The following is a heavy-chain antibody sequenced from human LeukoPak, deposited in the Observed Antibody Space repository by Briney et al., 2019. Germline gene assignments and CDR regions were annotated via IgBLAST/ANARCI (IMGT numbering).Heavy chain of an antibody. Sequence: SETLSLTCTVSGGSTISNNHYWGWTRQPPGKGLEWFGSISYSGGTAYNPSLRSRVTISVDTSKNQFSLKVNSVTAADTAVYYCAREVEYYDSSGYRPHAFDIWGQGTLVTVSA. V-gene: IGHV4-39*02. J-gene: IGHJ3*02. CDR2: ISYSGGT. CDR1: GGSTISNNHY. D-gene: IGHD3-22*01. CDR3: AREVEYYDSSGYRPHAFDI.